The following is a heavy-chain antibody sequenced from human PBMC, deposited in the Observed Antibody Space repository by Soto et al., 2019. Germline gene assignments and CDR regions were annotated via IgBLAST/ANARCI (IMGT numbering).Heavy chain of an antibody. V-gene: IGHV4-59*01. D-gene: IGHD2-15*01. CDR2: IYYSGST. CDR1: GGSISSYY. CDR3: ARGRDIPAY. Sequence: QVQLQESGPGLVKPSETLSLTCTVSGGSISSYYWSWIRQPPGKGLEWIGYIYYSGSTNSNPSLKSRVTISVDTSKNPFSLKLSSVTAADTAVYYCARGRDIPAYWGQGTLVTVSS. J-gene: IGHJ4*02.